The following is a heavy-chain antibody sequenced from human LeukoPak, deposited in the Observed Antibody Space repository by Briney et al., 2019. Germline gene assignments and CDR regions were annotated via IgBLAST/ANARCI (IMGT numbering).Heavy chain of an antibody. Sequence: ASVKVSCKASGYNFPSHGISWVRQAPGQGLEWMGWISVDIGNTNYAQRLQGRVTMTTDTSTTTVYMELTSLTSDDTAVYYCARDRSGYCGGTSCLLFDYWGQGTLVTVSS. CDR2: ISVDIGNT. CDR3: ARDRSGYCGGTSCLLFDY. V-gene: IGHV1-18*01. J-gene: IGHJ4*02. D-gene: IGHD2-15*01. CDR1: GYNFPSHG.